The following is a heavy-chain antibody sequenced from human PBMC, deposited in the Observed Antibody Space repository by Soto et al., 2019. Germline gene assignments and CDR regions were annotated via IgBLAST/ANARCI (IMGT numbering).Heavy chain of an antibody. D-gene: IGHD6-19*01. V-gene: IGHV1-18*01. J-gene: IGHJ5*02. CDR1: GYTFTRYG. CDR2: ISAYNGNT. CDR3: ARDSSGWYHTGFDP. Sequence: ASVKVSCKASGYTFTRYGISWVRQAPGQGLEWMGWISAYNGNTNYAQKLQGRVTMTTDTSTSTAYMELRSLRSDDTAVYYCARDSSGWYHTGFDPWGQGTLVTVSS.